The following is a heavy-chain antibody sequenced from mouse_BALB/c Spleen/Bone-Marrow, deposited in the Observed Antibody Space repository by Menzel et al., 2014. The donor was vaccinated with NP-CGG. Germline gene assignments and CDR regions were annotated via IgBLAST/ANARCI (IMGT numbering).Heavy chain of an antibody. D-gene: IGHD2-5*01. CDR3: ARSNYPAWFAY. J-gene: IGHJ3*01. CDR1: GYTFTSHW. CDR2: INPSTGYT. V-gene: IGHV1-7*01. Sequence: VQRVESGAELAKPGASVKMSCKASGYTFTSHWMHWVKQRPGQGLEWIGYINPSTGYTEYNQKFKDKATLTADKSSSTAYMQLSSLTSEDSAVYYCARSNYPAWFAYWGQGTLVTVSA.